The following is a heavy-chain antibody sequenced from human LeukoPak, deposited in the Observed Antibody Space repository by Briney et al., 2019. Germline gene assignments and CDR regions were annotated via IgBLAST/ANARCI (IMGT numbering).Heavy chain of an antibody. D-gene: IGHD6-13*01. CDR2: INPSGGST. CDR1: GYTFTSYY. J-gene: IGHJ3*02. Sequence: ASVKVSCKASGYTFTSYYMHWVRQAPGQGLEWMGIINPSGGSTSYAQKFQGRVTMTRDTSTSTVYMELSSLRSEDTAVYYCATAATTGYSSSRDAFDIWGQGTMVTVSS. V-gene: IGHV1-46*01. CDR3: ATAATTGYSSSRDAFDI.